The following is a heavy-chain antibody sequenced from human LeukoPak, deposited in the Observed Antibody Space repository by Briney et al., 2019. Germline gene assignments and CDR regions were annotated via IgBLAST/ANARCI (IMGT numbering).Heavy chain of an antibody. D-gene: IGHD1-26*01. V-gene: IGHV3-7*01. CDR2: IKQDGSEK. Sequence: GGSLRLSCAASGFTFSRYRMNWVRQAPGKGLEWVANIKQDGSEKYYVDSVKGRFTISRGNAKNSLFLQMNSLRAEDTAVYYCARDTRTFDHWGQGTLVTVSS. CDR3: ARDTRTFDH. J-gene: IGHJ4*02. CDR1: GFTFSRYR.